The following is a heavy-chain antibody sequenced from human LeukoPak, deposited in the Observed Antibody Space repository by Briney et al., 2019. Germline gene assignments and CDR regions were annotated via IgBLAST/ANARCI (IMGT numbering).Heavy chain of an antibody. J-gene: IGHJ4*02. D-gene: IGHD4-11*01. Sequence: GGSLRLSCAASGFTFSSYVMSWVRQAPGKGLEWVSAISGSGGSTHYADSVKGRFTISGDNAKSSLYLQMNSLRVEDTAVYYCARDHNYAFDNWGQGTLVTVSS. CDR2: ISGSGGST. V-gene: IGHV3-23*01. CDR3: ARDHNYAFDN. CDR1: GFTFSSYV.